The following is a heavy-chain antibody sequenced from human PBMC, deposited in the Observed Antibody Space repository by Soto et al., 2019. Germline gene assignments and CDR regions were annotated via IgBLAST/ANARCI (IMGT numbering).Heavy chain of an antibody. J-gene: IGHJ4*02. D-gene: IGHD6-19*01. CDR3: ARETVSSPVYFDY. V-gene: IGHV4-31*03. Sequence: QVQLQESGPGLGKPSQTLSLTCTFSGGSTSSGVSYWGWIRRHPGKGLEWIGYIYYSGSTYYNPSLKSRVTISVDTSKNQFSLKLSSVTAADTAVYYCARETVSSPVYFDYWGQGTLVTVSS. CDR2: IYYSGST. CDR1: GGSTSSGVSY.